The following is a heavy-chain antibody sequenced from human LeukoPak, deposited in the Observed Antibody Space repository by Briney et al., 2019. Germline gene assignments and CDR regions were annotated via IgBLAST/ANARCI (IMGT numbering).Heavy chain of an antibody. CDR1: GYTFTSYY. J-gene: IGHJ5*02. Sequence: ASVKVSCKASGYTFTSYYMHWVRQAPGQGLEWMGMINPSGGSTSYAQKFQGRVTMTRDMSTSTVYMELSSLRSEDTAVYYCARDNDFWSGYQQNWFDPWGQGTLVTVSS. CDR3: ARDNDFWSGYQQNWFDP. V-gene: IGHV1-46*01. CDR2: INPSGGST. D-gene: IGHD3-3*01.